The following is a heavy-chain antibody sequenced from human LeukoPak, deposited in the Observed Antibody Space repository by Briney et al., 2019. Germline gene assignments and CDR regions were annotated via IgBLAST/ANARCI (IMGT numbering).Heavy chain of an antibody. D-gene: IGHD3-22*01. V-gene: IGHV4-34*01. Sequence: SETLSLTCAVYGGSFSGYYWSWIRQPPGKGLEWIGEINHSGSTNYNPSLKSRVTISVDTTKNQFSLKLSSVTAADTAVHYCARGGYDSSGYGPYYYYYMDVWGKGTTVTVSS. J-gene: IGHJ6*03. CDR2: INHSGST. CDR1: GGSFSGYY. CDR3: ARGGYDSSGYGPYYYYYMDV.